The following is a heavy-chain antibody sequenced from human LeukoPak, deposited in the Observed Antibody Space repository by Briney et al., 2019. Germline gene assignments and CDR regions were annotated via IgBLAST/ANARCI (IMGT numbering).Heavy chain of an antibody. D-gene: IGHD6-13*01. Sequence: GESLKISCKGSEYSFTSYWIAWGRQMPGKGLGWGRIIKPGDSYTRYRPSSQGQVSISADKSISTAYLQWSSLKASDTAMYYCARLSSSWDFDYWGQGTLVTVSS. J-gene: IGHJ4*02. CDR3: ARLSSSWDFDY. CDR1: EYSFTSYW. CDR2: IKPGDSYT. V-gene: IGHV5-51*01.